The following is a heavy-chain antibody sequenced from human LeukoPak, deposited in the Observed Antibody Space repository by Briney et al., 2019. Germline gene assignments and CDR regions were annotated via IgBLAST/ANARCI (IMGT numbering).Heavy chain of an antibody. D-gene: IGHD1-26*01. Sequence: GGSLRLSCAASGFTFSRYWMHWVRQAPGKGLVWVSRIDNFGNIISYADSVKGRFTISRDNSKNTLYLQMSSLRVEDTAVYYCVRESREIRFDYWGQGILVTVSS. CDR3: VRESREIRFDY. J-gene: IGHJ4*02. V-gene: IGHV3-74*01. CDR2: IDNFGNII. CDR1: GFTFSRYW.